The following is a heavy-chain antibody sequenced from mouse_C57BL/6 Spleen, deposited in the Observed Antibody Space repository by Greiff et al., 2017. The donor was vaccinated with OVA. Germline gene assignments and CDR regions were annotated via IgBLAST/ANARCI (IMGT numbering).Heavy chain of an antibody. J-gene: IGHJ4*01. D-gene: IGHD1-1*01. V-gene: IGHV5-17*01. Sequence: EVQLVESGGGLVKPGGSLKLSCAASGFTFSDYGMHWVRQAPEQGLEWVAYISSGSSTIYYADTVKGRFTIARDNAKNTLFLQMTSLRSEDTAMYYGARDYGSPYAMDYWGQGTSVTVSS. CDR3: ARDYGSPYAMDY. CDR1: GFTFSDYG. CDR2: ISSGSSTI.